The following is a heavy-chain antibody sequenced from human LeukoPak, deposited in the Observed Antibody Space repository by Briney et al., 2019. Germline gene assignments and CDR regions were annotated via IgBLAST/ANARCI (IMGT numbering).Heavy chain of an antibody. CDR3: ARGSPIQLWFYPFPAWTHFDY. Sequence: SETLSLTCAVYGGSFSGYYWSWIRQPPGKGLEWIGEINRSGSTNYNPSLKSRVTISVDTSKNQFSLKLSSVTAADTAVYYCARGSPIQLWFYPFPAWTHFDYWGQGTLVTVSS. CDR2: INRSGST. J-gene: IGHJ4*02. CDR1: GGSFSGYY. V-gene: IGHV4-34*01. D-gene: IGHD5-18*01.